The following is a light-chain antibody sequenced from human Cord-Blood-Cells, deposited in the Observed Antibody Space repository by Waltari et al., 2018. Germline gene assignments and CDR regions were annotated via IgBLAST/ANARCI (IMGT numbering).Light chain of an antibody. CDR2: AES. Sequence: DIQMTQSPSSLSASVGERVTITCRASQSISSYLIWYQQKPGKAPKLLIYAESSLQSGVPSRFSGSGSGTDFTLTISSLQPEDFATYYCQQSYSTPRTFGQGTKVEIK. J-gene: IGKJ1*01. CDR3: QQSYSTPRT. CDR1: QSISSY. V-gene: IGKV1-39*01.